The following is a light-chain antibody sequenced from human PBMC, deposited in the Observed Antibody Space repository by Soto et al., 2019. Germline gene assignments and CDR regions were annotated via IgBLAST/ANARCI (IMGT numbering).Light chain of an antibody. Sequence: DILLTQSPSFLSASVGDRVTITCRASQGIASYLAWYQQRPGKAPKLLIYAASTLQSGVPSRFSGSGSGTEFTLTIGGLQPEDFATYYCQQLNTYPITFGQGTRLEIK. CDR3: QQLNTYPIT. CDR1: QGIASY. CDR2: AAS. V-gene: IGKV1-9*01. J-gene: IGKJ5*01.